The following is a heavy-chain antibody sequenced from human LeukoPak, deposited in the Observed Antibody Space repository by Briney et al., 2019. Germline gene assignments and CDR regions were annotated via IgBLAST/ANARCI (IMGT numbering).Heavy chain of an antibody. CDR3: ARVTMVRGAIHYYYYGMDV. CDR1: GYTFTSYD. V-gene: IGHV1-8*01. J-gene: IGHJ6*02. Sequence: GASVKVSCKASGYTFTSYDIKWVRQATGQGLEWMGWMNPNGGNTGYAQKFQGRVTMTRNTSISTAYMELSSLRSEDTAVYYCARVTMVRGAIHYYYYGMDVWGQGTTVTVSS. D-gene: IGHD3-10*01. CDR2: MNPNGGNT.